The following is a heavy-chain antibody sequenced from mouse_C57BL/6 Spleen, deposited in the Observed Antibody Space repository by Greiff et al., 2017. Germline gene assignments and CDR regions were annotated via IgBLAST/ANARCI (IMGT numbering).Heavy chain of an antibody. Sequence: EVQLVESGPGLVKPSQSLSLTCSVTGYSITSGYYWNWIRQFPGNKLEWMGYISYDGSNNYNPSLKNRISITRDTSKNQFFLKLNSVTTEDTATYYCAREDYYGNNYYAMDYWGQGTSVTVSS. J-gene: IGHJ4*01. V-gene: IGHV3-6*01. CDR2: ISYDGSN. CDR1: GYSITSGYY. D-gene: IGHD2-1*01. CDR3: AREDYYGNNYYAMDY.